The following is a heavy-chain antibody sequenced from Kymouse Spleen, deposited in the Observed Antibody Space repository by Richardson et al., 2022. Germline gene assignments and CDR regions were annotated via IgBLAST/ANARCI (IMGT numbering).Heavy chain of an antibody. Sequence: EVQLVESGGGLVQPGRSLRLSCAASGFTFDDYAMHWVRQAPGKGLEWVSGISWNSGSIGYADSVKGRFTISRDNAKNSLYLQMNSLRAEDTALYYCAKDRSSTSWPYYYYYYGMDVWGQGTTVTVSS. CDR2: ISWNSGSI. CDR3: AKDRSSTSWPYYYYYYGMDV. V-gene: IGHV3-9*01. D-gene: IGHD2-2*02. CDR1: GFTFDDYA. J-gene: IGHJ6*02.